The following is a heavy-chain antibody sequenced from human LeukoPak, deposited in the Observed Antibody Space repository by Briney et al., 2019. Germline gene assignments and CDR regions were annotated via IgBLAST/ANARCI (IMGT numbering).Heavy chain of an antibody. CDR1: GYTFTSYA. V-gene: IGHV7-4-1*02. J-gene: IGHJ4*02. CDR3: ARVKEYCSGGSCYWTDY. Sequence: ASVKVSCKASGYTFTSYAMNWVRQAPGQGLEWMGWINTNTGNPTYAQGFTGRFVFSLDTSVSTAYLQISSLRAEDTAVYCCARVKEYCSGGSCYWTDYWGQGTLVTVSS. D-gene: IGHD2-15*01. CDR2: INTNTGNP.